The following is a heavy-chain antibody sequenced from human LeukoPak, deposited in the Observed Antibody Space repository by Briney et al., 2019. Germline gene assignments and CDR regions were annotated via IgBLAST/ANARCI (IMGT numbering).Heavy chain of an antibody. J-gene: IGHJ3*02. V-gene: IGHV4-59*01. CDR2: IYYSGST. Sequence: SETLSLTCTVSGGSISGYYWSWIRQPPGKGLEWIGYIYYSGSTNYNPSLKSRVTISVDTSKNQFSLKLSSVTAADTAVYYCARARGSFKRDAFDIWGQGTMVTVSS. D-gene: IGHD1-26*01. CDR1: GGSISGYY. CDR3: ARARGSFKRDAFDI.